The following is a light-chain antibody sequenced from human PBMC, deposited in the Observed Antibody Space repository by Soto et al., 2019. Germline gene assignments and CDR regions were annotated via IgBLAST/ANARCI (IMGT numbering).Light chain of an antibody. CDR2: SAS. V-gene: IGKV1D-12*01. CDR1: QGIRSW. J-gene: IGKJ4*01. Sequence: DIQMTQSPSSVSASVGDRVTITCRASQGIRSWLAWYQQKPGKAPKLLLSSASTLQSGVTSSFSGSGSGTDFTLPISGLQPEDFATYYCQQSDTFPATFGGGTRVEIK. CDR3: QQSDTFPAT.